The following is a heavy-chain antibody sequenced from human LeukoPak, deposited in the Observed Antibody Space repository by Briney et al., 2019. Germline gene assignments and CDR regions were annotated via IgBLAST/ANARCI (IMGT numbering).Heavy chain of an antibody. J-gene: IGHJ4*02. CDR3: ASPEGGVDY. CDR2: IKQDGSQK. CDR1: GFTFSTYW. Sequence: GGSLRLSCAVSGFTFSTYWMSWVRQAPGKGLEWVANIKQDGSQKYYVHSVKGRFTISRDNAKNSLYLQMNSLRAEDTAVYYCASPEGGVDYWGQGTLVTVSS. V-gene: IGHV3-7*01. D-gene: IGHD2-15*01.